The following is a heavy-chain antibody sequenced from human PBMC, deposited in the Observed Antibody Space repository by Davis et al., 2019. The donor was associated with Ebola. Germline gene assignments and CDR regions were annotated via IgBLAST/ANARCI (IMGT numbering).Heavy chain of an antibody. CDR3: AADCSGGSCYSGAYYYYTDV. CDR1: GFTFSSYA. Sequence: PGGSLRLSCAASGFTFSSYAMSWVRQAPGKGLEWVSAISGSGGSTYYADSVKGRFTISRDNSKNTLYLQMNSLEAEDTAVYYCAADCSGGSCYSGAYYYYTDVWGKGTTVTVSS. D-gene: IGHD2-15*01. CDR2: ISGSGGST. V-gene: IGHV3-23*01. J-gene: IGHJ6*03.